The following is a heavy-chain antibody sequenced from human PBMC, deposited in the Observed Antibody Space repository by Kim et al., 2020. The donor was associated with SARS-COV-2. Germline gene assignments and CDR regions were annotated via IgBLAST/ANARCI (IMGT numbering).Heavy chain of an antibody. J-gene: IGHJ6*02. Sequence: SETLSLTCTVSGGSISSSSYYWGWIRQPPGKGLEWIGNIYYSGSTYYNPSLKSRVTISVDTSKNQFSLKLSSVTAADTAVYYCARSGDFLSGYQGRMDVWGQGTTVTVSS. D-gene: IGHD3-3*01. CDR2: IYYSGST. V-gene: IGHV4-39*01. CDR1: GGSISSSSYY. CDR3: ARSGDFLSGYQGRMDV.